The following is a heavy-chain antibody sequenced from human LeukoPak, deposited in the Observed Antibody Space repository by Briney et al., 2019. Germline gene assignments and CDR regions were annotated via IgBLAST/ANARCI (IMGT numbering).Heavy chain of an antibody. CDR3: ARSTKYSSSWYVLDY. CDR2: IYSGGST. V-gene: IGHV3-53*04. CDR1: GFTFSSYS. J-gene: IGHJ4*02. D-gene: IGHD6-13*01. Sequence: GGSLRLSCAASGFTFSSYSMNWVRQAPGKGLEWVSVIYSGGSTYYADSVKGRFTISRHNSKNTLYLQMNSLRAEGTAVYYCARSTKYSSSWYVLDYWGQGTLVTVSS.